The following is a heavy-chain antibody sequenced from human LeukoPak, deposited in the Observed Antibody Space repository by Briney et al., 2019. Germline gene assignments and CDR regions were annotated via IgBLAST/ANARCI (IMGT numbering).Heavy chain of an antibody. J-gene: IGHJ4*02. Sequence: DSVKGRFTISRDNSKNALYLQMNSLRAEDTAVYYCARAPPYYYDSSGYYYYWGQGTLVTVSS. V-gene: IGHV3-53*01. D-gene: IGHD3-22*01. CDR3: ARAPPYYYDSSGYYYY.